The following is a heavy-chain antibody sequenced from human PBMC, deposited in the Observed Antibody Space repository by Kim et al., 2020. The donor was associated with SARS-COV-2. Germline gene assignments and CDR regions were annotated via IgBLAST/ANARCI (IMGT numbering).Heavy chain of an antibody. J-gene: IGHJ4*02. Sequence: ASVKVSCKASGYTFTSYGISWVRQAPGQGLEWMGWISAYNGNTNYAQKLQGRVTMTTDTSTSTAYMELRSLRSDDTAVYYCARLIVRQCGGDCYSWFRPFDYWGQGTLVTVSS. CDR3: ARLIVRQCGGDCYSWFRPFDY. CDR2: ISAYNGNT. D-gene: IGHD2-21*02. CDR1: GYTFTSYG. V-gene: IGHV1-18*01.